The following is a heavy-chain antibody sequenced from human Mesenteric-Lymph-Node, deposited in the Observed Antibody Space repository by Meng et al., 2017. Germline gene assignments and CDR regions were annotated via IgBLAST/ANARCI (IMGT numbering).Heavy chain of an antibody. D-gene: IGHD5-18*01. CDR3: AKDRAAMVPLGFDY. CDR2: ISGSGGTT. V-gene: IGHV3-23*01. J-gene: IGHJ4*02. CDR1: GDSISSNNYY. Sequence: ETLSLTCTISGDSISSNNYYWSWIRQPAGKGLEWVSVISGSGGTTYYADSVKGRFTISRDNSKNTLYLQMNSLRAEDTAVYYCAKDRAAMVPLGFDYWGQGTLVTVSS.